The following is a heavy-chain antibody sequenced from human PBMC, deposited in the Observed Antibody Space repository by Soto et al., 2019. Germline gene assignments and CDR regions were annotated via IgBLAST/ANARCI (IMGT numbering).Heavy chain of an antibody. D-gene: IGHD6-13*01. Sequence: SETLSLTCTVSGGSISSNYWTWIRQPPGKGLEWIGYVYNSGSTNYNPSLKSRVTIPEDTSKSQFSLKVNSMTAADTAVYYCARYRREAVAGLTHYFDPWGQGTLVTVSS. V-gene: IGHV4-59*01. J-gene: IGHJ5*02. CDR2: VYNSGST. CDR3: ARYRREAVAGLTHYFDP. CDR1: GGSISSNY.